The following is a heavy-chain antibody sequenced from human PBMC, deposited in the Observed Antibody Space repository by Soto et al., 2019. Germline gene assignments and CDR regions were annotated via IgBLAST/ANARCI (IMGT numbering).Heavy chain of an antibody. CDR1: GYTFTDNW. V-gene: IGHV5-10-1*01. D-gene: IGHD3-22*01. J-gene: IGHJ4*02. Sequence: GESLNISCQASGYTFTDNWITWVRQMPGKGLEWMGRIDLSDSSTSYSPSFQGHVSFTADKSINTAYLQWSSLRGSDTAVYYCARRGGAHYVSCDYHYALDYWGQGTTVTVSS. CDR2: IDLSDSST. CDR3: ARRGGAHYVSCDYHYALDY.